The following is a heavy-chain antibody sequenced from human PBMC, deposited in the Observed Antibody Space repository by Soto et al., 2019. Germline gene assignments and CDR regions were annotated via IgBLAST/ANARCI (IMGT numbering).Heavy chain of an antibody. J-gene: IGHJ5*02. CDR3: ATYWGTESHTFWFDP. CDR2: IYASGYT. V-gene: IGHV4-4*08. D-gene: IGHD3-16*01. CDR1: GGSISVYY. Sequence: SETLSLTCTISGGSISVYYWSWVRQPPGHELEWIGYIYASGYTNYNPSLQSRVTISSARSTNQVSLTLTSVTAADTAIYYCATYWGTESHTFWFDPWGRGAQVTVSS.